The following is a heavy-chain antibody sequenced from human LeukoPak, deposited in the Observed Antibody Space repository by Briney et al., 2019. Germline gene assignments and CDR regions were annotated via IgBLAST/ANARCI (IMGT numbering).Heavy chain of an antibody. CDR3: VRDSIAVTGDFDF. V-gene: IGHV3-74*01. CDR1: GFTFSSYW. CDR2: IDSDGSGP. J-gene: IGHJ4*02. Sequence: PGGSLRLSCAASGFTFSSYWMHWVRQTPGKRLVWVSLIDSDGSGPTYADSVKGRFTISRDNSKNTLYLQMNSLRAEDTAVYYCVRDSIAVTGDFDFWGQGTLVTVSS. D-gene: IGHD6-19*01.